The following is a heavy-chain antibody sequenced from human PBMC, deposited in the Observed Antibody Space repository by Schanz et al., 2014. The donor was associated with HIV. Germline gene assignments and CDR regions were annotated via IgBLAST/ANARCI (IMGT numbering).Heavy chain of an antibody. Sequence: QVQLVQSGAAVKKPGASVKVSCKASGYTFTDYFVHWVRQAPGQGLEWMGWINPNEGDTKFAQKFRGRVSMTRAPSISPAYMDLPRLRYADTAVYYCAKSRFQLHWFDSWGQGTLVTVSS. CDR3: AKSRFQLHWFDS. CDR1: GYTFTDYF. D-gene: IGHD2-2*01. V-gene: IGHV1-2*02. J-gene: IGHJ5*01. CDR2: INPNEGDT.